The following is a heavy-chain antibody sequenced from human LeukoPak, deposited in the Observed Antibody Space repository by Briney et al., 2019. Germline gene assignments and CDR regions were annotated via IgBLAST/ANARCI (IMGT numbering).Heavy chain of an antibody. CDR1: GGSFSGYY. CDR3: AKCRRMVDAFDI. Sequence: ASETLSLTCAVYGGSFSGYYWGWIRQPPGKGLEWIGSIYHSGSTYYNPSLKSRVTISVDTSKNQFSLKLSSVTAADTAVYYCAKCRRMVDAFDIWGQGTMVTVSS. D-gene: IGHD3-10*01. CDR2: IYHSGST. J-gene: IGHJ3*02. V-gene: IGHV4-38-2*01.